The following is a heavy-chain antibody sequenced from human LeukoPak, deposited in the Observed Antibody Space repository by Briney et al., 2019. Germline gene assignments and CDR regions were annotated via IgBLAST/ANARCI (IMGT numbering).Heavy chain of an antibody. J-gene: IGHJ4*02. Sequence: GGSLRLSCAASGFTFSSYSMNWVRQAPGKGLEWVSSISSSSSYIYYADSVKGRFTNSRDNAKNSLYLQMNSLRAEDTAVYYCARYIAVAGIDYWGQGTLVTVSS. CDR3: ARYIAVAGIDY. V-gene: IGHV3-21*01. D-gene: IGHD6-19*01. CDR1: GFTFSSYS. CDR2: ISSSSSYI.